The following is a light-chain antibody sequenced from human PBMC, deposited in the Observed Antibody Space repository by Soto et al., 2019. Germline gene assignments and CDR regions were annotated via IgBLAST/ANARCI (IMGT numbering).Light chain of an antibody. CDR1: RGDVGGNKY. CDR2: NVR. V-gene: IGLV2-14*03. J-gene: IGLJ1*01. CDR3: TSSTGDSLYV. Sequence: LVRPASVSGPPGRSITIPSTARRGDVGGNKYVSWYQQDTGKIHTLLSNNVRHRPSGVSNRFSGSKSGNEASLTISVLLADDAADYFCTSSTGDSLYVFGPETKVTV.